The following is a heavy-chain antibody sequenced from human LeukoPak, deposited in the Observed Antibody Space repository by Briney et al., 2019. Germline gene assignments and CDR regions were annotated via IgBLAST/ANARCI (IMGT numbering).Heavy chain of an antibody. CDR1: GFTFSSYA. Sequence: PGGSLRLSCAASGFTFSSYAMSWGRQAPGKGLEWVSAISGSGGSTYYADSVKGRFTISRDNSKNTLYLQMNSLRAEDTAVYYCAKDPARGYCSSTSCYEYFQHWGQGTLVTVSS. V-gene: IGHV3-23*01. CDR2: ISGSGGST. D-gene: IGHD2-2*01. J-gene: IGHJ1*01. CDR3: AKDPARGYCSSTSCYEYFQH.